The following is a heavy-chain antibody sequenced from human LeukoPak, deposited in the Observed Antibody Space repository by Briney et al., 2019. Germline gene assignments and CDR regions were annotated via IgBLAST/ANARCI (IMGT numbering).Heavy chain of an antibody. CDR2: IYAGGNT. D-gene: IGHD3-10*01. V-gene: IGHV3-23*03. Sequence: GGSLRLSCVVSGFTFSSYAMSWVRQAPGKGLEWVSLIYAGGNTYYPASVKGRFTISRDNSKNTLYLQMNSLRAEDTAVYYCASGEWPQDYWGQGTLVTVSS. CDR3: ASGEWPQDY. J-gene: IGHJ4*02. CDR1: GFTFSSYA.